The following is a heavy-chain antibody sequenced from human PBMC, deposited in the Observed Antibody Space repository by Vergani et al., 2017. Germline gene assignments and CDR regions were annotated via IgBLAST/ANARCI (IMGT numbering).Heavy chain of an antibody. Sequence: QVQLQESGPGLVKPSQTLSLTCTVSGGSISSGSYYWSWIRQPAGKGLEWIGYIYYSGSTNYNPSLKSRVTISVDTSKNQFSLKLSSVTAADTAVYYCARARKGWYFDLWGRGTLVTVSS. J-gene: IGHJ2*01. CDR3: ARARKGWYFDL. CDR2: IYYSGST. CDR1: GGSISSGSYY. V-gene: IGHV4-61*02.